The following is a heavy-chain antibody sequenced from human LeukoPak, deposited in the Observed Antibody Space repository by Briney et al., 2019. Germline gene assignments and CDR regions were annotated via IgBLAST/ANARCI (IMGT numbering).Heavy chain of an antibody. J-gene: IGHJ4*02. D-gene: IGHD5-24*01. CDR2: INPNSGGT. CDR1: GYTFTGYY. CDR3: ARVVVRDANNYKDY. Sequence: ASVKVSCKASGYTFTGYYMHWVRQAPGQGLEWMGWINPNSGGTNYAQKFQGRVTMTRDTSISTAYMELSRLRSDDTAVYYCARVVVRDANNYKDYWGQGTLVTVSS. V-gene: IGHV1-2*02.